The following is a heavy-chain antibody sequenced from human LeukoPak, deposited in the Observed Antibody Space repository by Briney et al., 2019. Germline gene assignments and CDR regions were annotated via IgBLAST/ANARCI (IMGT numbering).Heavy chain of an antibody. J-gene: IGHJ4*02. Sequence: GGSLRLSCAASGFTFSSYGMHWVRQAPGKGLEWVAVISYDGSNKYYADSVKGRFTISRDSSKNTLYLQMNSLRAEDTAVYYCAKDKGVGAKFFDYWGQGTLVTVSS. D-gene: IGHD1-26*01. CDR2: ISYDGSNK. V-gene: IGHV3-30*18. CDR1: GFTFSSYG. CDR3: AKDKGVGAKFFDY.